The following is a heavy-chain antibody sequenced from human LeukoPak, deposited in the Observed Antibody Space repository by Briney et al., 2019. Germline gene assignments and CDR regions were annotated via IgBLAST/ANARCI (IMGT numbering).Heavy chain of an antibody. CDR1: GYTFSDYG. D-gene: IGHD3-16*01. J-gene: IGHJ5*02. CDR3: ASSGGYWFDP. Sequence: ASVKVSCKASGYTFSDYGISWVRQAPGQGLEWMGRIIPILGIANYAQKFQGRVTMTRNTSISTAYTELSSLRSEDTAVYYCASSGGYWFDPWGQGTLVTVSS. CDR2: IIPILGIA. V-gene: IGHV1-69*04.